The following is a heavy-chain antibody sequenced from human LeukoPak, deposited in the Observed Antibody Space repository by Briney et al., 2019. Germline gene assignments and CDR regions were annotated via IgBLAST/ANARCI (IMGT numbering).Heavy chain of an antibody. D-gene: IGHD1-26*01. Sequence: SGRSLRLSCAASGFTFDDYAMHWVRQAPGKGLEWVSGINWISGRIGYADSVKGRFTISRDNAKNSLYLQMNRLRPEDTALYYCAKDLYSGNYWASFDYWGQGILVNVFS. CDR2: INWISGRI. V-gene: IGHV3-9*01. J-gene: IGHJ4*02. CDR1: GFTFDDYA. CDR3: AKDLYSGNYWASFDY.